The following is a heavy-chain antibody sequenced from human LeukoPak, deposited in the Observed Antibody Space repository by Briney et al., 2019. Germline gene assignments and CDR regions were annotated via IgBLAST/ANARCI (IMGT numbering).Heavy chain of an antibody. CDR2: IYYSGST. V-gene: IGHV4-39*01. Sequence: SETLSLTCTVSGGSISSSSYYWGWIRQPPGKGLEWIGSIYYSGSTYYNPSLKSRVTISVDTSKNQFSLKLSSVTAADTAVYYCARTDYYDSSGHPAFDIWGQGTMVTVSS. CDR1: GGSISSSSYY. CDR3: ARTDYYDSSGHPAFDI. D-gene: IGHD3-22*01. J-gene: IGHJ3*02.